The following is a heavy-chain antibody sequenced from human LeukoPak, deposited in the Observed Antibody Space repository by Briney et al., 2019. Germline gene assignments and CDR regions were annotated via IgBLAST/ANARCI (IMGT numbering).Heavy chain of an antibody. CDR1: GFTFSSYG. CDR2: IRYDGSNK. J-gene: IGHJ4*02. CDR3: AKDPYRDHSRRWALNFDY. D-gene: IGHD6-13*01. Sequence: GGSLRLSCAASGFTFSSYGMHWVRQAPGKGLEWVAFIRYDGSNKYYADSVKGRFTISRDNSKNTLYLQMNSLRAEDTAVYYCAKDPYRDHSRRWALNFDYWGQGTLVTVSS. V-gene: IGHV3-30*02.